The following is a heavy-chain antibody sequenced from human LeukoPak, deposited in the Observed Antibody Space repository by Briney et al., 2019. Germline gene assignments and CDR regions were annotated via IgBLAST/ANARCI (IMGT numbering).Heavy chain of an antibody. CDR1: GFIFRNHG. V-gene: IGHV3-30*02. Sequence: GGSLRLSCTASGFIFRNHGMHWVRQAPGKGLEWMTFIWYDGNDKYYADSVKGRFTISRDNSKNTLYLQMNSLRAEDTAVYYCAKDAGSGIVVVITPYYFDYWGQGTLVAVSS. D-gene: IGHD3-22*01. CDR3: AKDAGSGIVVVITPYYFDY. J-gene: IGHJ4*02. CDR2: IWYDGNDK.